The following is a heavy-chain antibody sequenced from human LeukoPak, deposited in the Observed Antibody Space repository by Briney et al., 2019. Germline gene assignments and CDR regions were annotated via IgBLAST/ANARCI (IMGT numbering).Heavy chain of an antibody. J-gene: IGHJ4*02. D-gene: IGHD4-17*01. CDR2: IFSSGSA. CDR1: GASINSSY. CDR3: ASHRGTTVTPFDY. Sequence: SETLSLTCTVSGASINSSYCSWIRQPPGKGLEWIGYIFSSGSANYNPSLRTRVTFSVDPSNNQFSLRLSSVTAADTAVYYCASHRGTTVTPFDYWGQGTLVTVSS. V-gene: IGHV4-59*03.